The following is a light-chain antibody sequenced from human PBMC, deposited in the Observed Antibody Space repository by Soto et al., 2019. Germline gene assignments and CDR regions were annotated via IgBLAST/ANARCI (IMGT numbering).Light chain of an antibody. CDR1: HSLVFGQGKTY. CDR3: LHSVKSPWT. V-gene: IGKV2D-29*02. J-gene: IGKJ1*01. Sequence: DIVMTQTPLSLSVTPGQPASISCKPSHSLVFGQGKTYSYWYLQSTGQSPQLLIYQVSSRFTGMPDTFSGSGSGTDFTLKISRVEAEDVGVYYCLHSVKSPWTFGQGTKVEI. CDR2: QVS.